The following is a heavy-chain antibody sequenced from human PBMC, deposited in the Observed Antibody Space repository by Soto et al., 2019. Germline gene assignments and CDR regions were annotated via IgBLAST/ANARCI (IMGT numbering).Heavy chain of an antibody. CDR2: ISGSGGST. CDR3: EKGGGGYYFGC. J-gene: IGHJ4*02. D-gene: IGHD5-12*01. V-gene: IGHV3-23*01. Sequence: GGSLRLSCAASGFTFSSYAMSWVRQAPGKGLEWVSAISGSGGSTYYADSVKGRFTISRDNSKNTLYLQMNSLRAEDTAVYYREKGGGGYYFGCWGQGTMPAVYS. CDR1: GFTFSSYA.